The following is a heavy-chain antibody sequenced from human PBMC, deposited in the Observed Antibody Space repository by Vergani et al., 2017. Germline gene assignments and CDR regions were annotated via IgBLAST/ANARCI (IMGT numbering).Heavy chain of an antibody. Sequence: QVQLQQWGAGLLKPSETLSLTCAVSGGSISSGGYSWSWIRQPPGKGLEWIGYIYHSGSTYYNPSLKSRVTISVDRSKNQFSLKLSSVTAADTAVYYCARAMDVWGKGTTVTVSS. CDR1: GGSISSGGYS. CDR3: ARAMDV. J-gene: IGHJ6*04. CDR2: IYHSGST. V-gene: IGHV4-30-2*01.